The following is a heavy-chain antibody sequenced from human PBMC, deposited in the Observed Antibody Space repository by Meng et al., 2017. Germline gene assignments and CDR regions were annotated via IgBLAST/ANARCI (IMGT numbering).Heavy chain of an antibody. D-gene: IGHD3-22*01. CDR1: GGSISSGGYY. CDR3: ARLRAGSSGYYGMDV. CDR2: IYYSGST. J-gene: IGHJ6*02. V-gene: IGHV4-31*03. Sequence: SETLSLTCTVSGGSISSGGYYWSWIRQHPGKGLEWIGYIYYSGSTYYNPSLKSRVTISVDTSKNQFSLKLSSVTAADTAVYYCARLRAGSSGYYGMDVWGQGTTVTVSS.